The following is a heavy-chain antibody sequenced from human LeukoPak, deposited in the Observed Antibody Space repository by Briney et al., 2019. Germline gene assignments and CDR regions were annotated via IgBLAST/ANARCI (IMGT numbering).Heavy chain of an antibody. V-gene: IGHV4-38-2*02. CDR2: IYHSGST. D-gene: IGHD2-2*01. CDR1: GYSISSGYY. Sequence: SETLSLTCTVSGYSISSGYYWGWIRQPPGKGLERIGSIYHSGSTYYNPSLKSRVTISVDTSKNQFSLKLSSVTAADTAVYYCARGTVVVPAAAQSVAAAGPEYFQHWGQGTLVTVSS. J-gene: IGHJ1*01. CDR3: ARGTVVVPAAAQSVAAAGPEYFQH.